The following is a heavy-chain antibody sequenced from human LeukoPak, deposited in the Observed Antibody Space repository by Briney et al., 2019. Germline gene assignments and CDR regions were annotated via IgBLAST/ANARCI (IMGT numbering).Heavy chain of an antibody. CDR3: AKGTTGTPFDY. D-gene: IGHD1-1*01. CDR1: GFTFSSFA. V-gene: IGHV3-30*18. J-gene: IGHJ4*02. CDR2: ISHEGSNR. Sequence: PGRSLRLSCTASGFTFSSFAMQWVRHAPGKGREWVAVISHEGSNRNYADSVDGRFTISRDKYKNTLFLQMNSVRPEDTAVYYCAKGTTGTPFDYWGGGTLVVVFS.